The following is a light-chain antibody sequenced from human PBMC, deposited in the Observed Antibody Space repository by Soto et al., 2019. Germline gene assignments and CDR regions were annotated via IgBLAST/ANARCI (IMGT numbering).Light chain of an antibody. CDR2: GAS. V-gene: IGKV3-15*01. CDR1: QSVSSN. J-gene: IGKJ5*01. Sequence: EILITQSPATLSVSPGERATLSCRASQSVSSNLAWYQQKPGQAPRLLIYGASTRANGIPARFSGSESGTEFTLTISSLQSEDFAFYYCQQYNNWHPITFGQGTRLEIK. CDR3: QQYNNWHPIT.